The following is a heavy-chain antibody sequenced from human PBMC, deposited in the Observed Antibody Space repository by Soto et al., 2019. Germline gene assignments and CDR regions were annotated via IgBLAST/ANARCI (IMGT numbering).Heavy chain of an antibody. D-gene: IGHD2-15*01. CDR1: GGSISSYY. CDR2: IYYSGST. J-gene: IGHJ3*02. Sequence: SETLSLTCTVSGGSISSYYWSWIRQPPGKGLEWIGYIYYSGSTNYNPSIKSRITISVDTSKNQFSLKLNSVTAADTAVYYCARDGVNCSGGSCYSLDAFDIWGQGTMVTVSS. V-gene: IGHV4-59*01. CDR3: ARDGVNCSGGSCYSLDAFDI.